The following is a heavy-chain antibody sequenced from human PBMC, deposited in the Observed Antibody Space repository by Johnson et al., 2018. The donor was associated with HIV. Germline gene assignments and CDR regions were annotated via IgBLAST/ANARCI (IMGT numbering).Heavy chain of an antibody. CDR3: ARVEGKRITMIVVVIHGAFDI. Sequence: VQLVESGGGVVRPGGSLRLSCAASGFTFDDYGMSWVRQAPGKGLEWVSGINWNGGSTGYADSVRGRFTISGDNAKNSLYLQMNSLRAEDTALYYCARVEGKRITMIVVVIHGAFDIWGQGTLVTVSS. V-gene: IGHV3-20*04. CDR1: GFTFDDYG. D-gene: IGHD3-22*01. CDR2: INWNGGST. J-gene: IGHJ3*02.